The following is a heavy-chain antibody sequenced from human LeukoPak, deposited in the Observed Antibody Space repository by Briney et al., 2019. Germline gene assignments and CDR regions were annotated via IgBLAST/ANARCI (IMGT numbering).Heavy chain of an antibody. CDR2: ISSSGSTI. V-gene: IGHV3-48*03. CDR1: GFTFSSYE. CDR3: AELGITMIGGV. J-gene: IGHJ6*04. Sequence: PGGSLRLSCVASGFTFSSYEMNWVRQAPGKGLEWVSYISSSGSTIYYADSVKGRFTISRDNAKNSLYLQMNSLRAEDTAVYYCAELGITMIGGVWAKGTTVTISS. D-gene: IGHD3-10*02.